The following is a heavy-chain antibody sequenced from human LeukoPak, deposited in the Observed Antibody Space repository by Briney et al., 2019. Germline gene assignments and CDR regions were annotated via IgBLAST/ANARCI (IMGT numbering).Heavy chain of an antibody. V-gene: IGHV4-34*01. CDR2: INHSGST. D-gene: IGHD2-15*01. CDR3: ARAVDIVVVVAAGWFDP. CDR1: GGSFSGYY. Sequence: SETLSLTCAVYGGSFSGYYWSWIRQPPGKGLEWVGEINHSGSTNYNPSLKSRVTISVATSKNQFSLKLSSVTGADTAVYYCARAVDIVVVVAAGWFDPWGQGTLVTVSS. J-gene: IGHJ5*02.